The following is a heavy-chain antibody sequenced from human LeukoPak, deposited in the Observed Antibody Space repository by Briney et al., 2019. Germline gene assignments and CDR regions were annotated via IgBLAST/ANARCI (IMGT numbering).Heavy chain of an antibody. CDR2: IYSGGTI. V-gene: IGHV3-66*01. CDR1: GFTVSSNY. CDR3: MREAHDYGDYGN. D-gene: IGHD4-17*01. J-gene: IGHJ1*01. Sequence: GGSLRLSCAASGFTVSSNYMSWVRQAPGKGLEWVSVIYSGGTIFYAGSLKGRFTTSRDESKNTLFLQMDSLRVEDTAIYYCMREAHDYGDYGNWGQGTLVIVSS.